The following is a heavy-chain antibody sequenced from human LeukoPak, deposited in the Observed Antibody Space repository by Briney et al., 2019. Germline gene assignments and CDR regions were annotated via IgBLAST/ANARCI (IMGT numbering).Heavy chain of an antibody. Sequence: SETLSLTCAVSGVSISSGGYSWSWIRQPPGKGLEWIGYIYHSGSTYYNPSLKSRVTISVDRSKNQFSLKLSSVTAADTAVYYCARSRPNYYGSANHDAFDIWGQGTMVTVSS. CDR2: IYHSGST. J-gene: IGHJ3*02. D-gene: IGHD3-10*01. V-gene: IGHV4-30-2*01. CDR1: GVSISSGGYS. CDR3: ARSRPNYYGSANHDAFDI.